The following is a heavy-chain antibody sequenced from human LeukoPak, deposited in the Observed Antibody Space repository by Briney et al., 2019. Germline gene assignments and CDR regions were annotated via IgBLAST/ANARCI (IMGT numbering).Heavy chain of an antibody. CDR3: ARGRLDYYDSSGYHDY. V-gene: IGHV3-74*01. D-gene: IGHD3-22*01. CDR1: GFTFSSYW. Sequence: VGSLRLSCAASGFTFSSYWMHWVRQAPRKGLVWVSRINSDGSSTSYADSVKGRFTISRDNAKNTLYLQMNSLRAEDTAVYYCARGRLDYYDSSGYHDYWGQGTLVTVSS. J-gene: IGHJ4*02. CDR2: INSDGSST.